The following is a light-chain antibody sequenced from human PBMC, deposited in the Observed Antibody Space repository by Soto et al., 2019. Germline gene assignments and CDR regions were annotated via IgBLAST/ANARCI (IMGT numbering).Light chain of an antibody. Sequence: QSALTQPASVSGSPGQSITISCTGTSSDIGNYNYVSWYQQHPGKAPKLIIYEVSKRPSGVPDRFFGFKSGNRASLTVAGLQAEDEADYYCSSHAGSSNFVVFGGGTKVTVL. CDR3: SSHAGSSNFVV. J-gene: IGLJ2*01. CDR1: SSDIGNYNY. CDR2: EVS. V-gene: IGLV2-8*01.